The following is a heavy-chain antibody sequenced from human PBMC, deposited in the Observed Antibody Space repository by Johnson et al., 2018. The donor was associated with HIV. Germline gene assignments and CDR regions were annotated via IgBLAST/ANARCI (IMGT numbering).Heavy chain of an antibody. CDR2: IYSGGST. D-gene: IGHD4-11*01. Sequence: VHLVESGGGLVQPGGSLRLSCAASGFTFSSYAMHWVRQAPGKGLEWVSVIYSGGSTYYADSVKGRFTISRDNSKNTLYLQMNSLRAEDTAVYYCAREKTTPDAFDIWGQGTMVTVSS. J-gene: IGHJ3*02. V-gene: IGHV3-66*01. CDR1: GFTFSSYA. CDR3: AREKTTPDAFDI.